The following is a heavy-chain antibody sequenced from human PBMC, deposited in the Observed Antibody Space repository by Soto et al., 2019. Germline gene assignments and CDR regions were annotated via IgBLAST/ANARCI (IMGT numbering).Heavy chain of an antibody. Sequence: GGSLRLSCSASGFTFSSYAMHWVRQAPGKGLEYVSAISSNGGSTYYADSVKGRFTISRDNSKNTLYLQMSSLRAEDTAVYYCVKDAMITFGGVIGRYYFDYWGQGTLVTVSS. D-gene: IGHD3-16*02. CDR1: GFTFSSYA. CDR2: ISSNGGST. J-gene: IGHJ4*02. CDR3: VKDAMITFGGVIGRYYFDY. V-gene: IGHV3-64D*08.